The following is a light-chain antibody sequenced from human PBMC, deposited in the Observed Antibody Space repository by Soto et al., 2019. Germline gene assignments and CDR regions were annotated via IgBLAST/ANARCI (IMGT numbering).Light chain of an antibody. J-gene: IGKJ2*01. V-gene: IGKV3D-15*01. CDR2: GAS. Sequence: EILMTQSPATLSVSPGERATLSCRASQSVSSSLAWYQQKPGRAPRLLIYGASTRATDIPARFSGSGSGTEFTLIISSLQSEDFAVYYCQQFNDWPYTFGQGTKLEIK. CDR3: QQFNDWPYT. CDR1: QSVSSS.